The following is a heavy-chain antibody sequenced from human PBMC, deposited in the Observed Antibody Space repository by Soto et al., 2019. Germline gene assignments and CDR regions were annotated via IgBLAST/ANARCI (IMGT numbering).Heavy chain of an antibody. V-gene: IGHV3-23*01. CDR3: AREEMATISQYFQH. D-gene: IGHD5-12*01. J-gene: IGHJ1*01. Sequence: HPGGSLRLSCAASGFTFSSYAMNWVRQAPGKGLEWVSVVSGDGDETYYADSVKGRFTISRDNSKNTLYLQMNSLRAEDTAVYYCAREEMATISQYFQHWGQGTLVT. CDR2: VSGDGDET. CDR1: GFTFSSYA.